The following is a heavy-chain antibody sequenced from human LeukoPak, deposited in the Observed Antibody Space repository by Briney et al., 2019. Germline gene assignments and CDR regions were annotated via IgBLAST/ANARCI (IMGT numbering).Heavy chain of an antibody. CDR1: GFTFSDYA. D-gene: IGHD6-19*01. J-gene: IGHJ3*02. Sequence: TGGSLRLSCAASGFTFSDYAMHWVRQAPGKGLEWVSSISSSGSHIYYADSVKGRFTISRENDKNSLYLQMNSLRAEDTAVYYCARCRYSSGWLDAFDIWGQGTMVTVSS. V-gene: IGHV3-48*03. CDR3: ARCRYSSGWLDAFDI. CDR2: ISSSGSHI.